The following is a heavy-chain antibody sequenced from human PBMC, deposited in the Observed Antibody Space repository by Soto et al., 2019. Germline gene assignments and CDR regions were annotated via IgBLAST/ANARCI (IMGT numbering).Heavy chain of an antibody. CDR1: GFSLTTSGVG. D-gene: IGHD1-1*01. CDR3: VHRREFNTNWNEGWFDP. CDR2: IYWDDDK. V-gene: IGHV2-5*02. Sequence: QITLKESGPTLVKPTQTLTLTCTFSGFSLTTSGVGVGWIRQPPGKALEWLALIYWDDDKRYSPSLKRRLTITKDTYRNQVVPTMTNMHPVDTATYYCVHRREFNTNWNEGWFDPWGQGTLVTVSS. J-gene: IGHJ5*02.